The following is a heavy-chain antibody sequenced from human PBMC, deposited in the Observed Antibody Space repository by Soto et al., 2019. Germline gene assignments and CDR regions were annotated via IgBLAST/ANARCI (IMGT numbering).Heavy chain of an antibody. D-gene: IGHD3-16*02. CDR2: IGGSGGAT. J-gene: IGHJ3*02. CDR1: GFTFSNYA. CDR3: AKDYIGVIPYAFDI. V-gene: IGHV3-23*01. Sequence: EVQLLESVGGLVQPGGSLRLSCAASGFTFSNYAMTWVRQAPGKGLEWVSAIGGSGGATYYADSVKGRFTVSRDNSKNTLYLQVNSLRAEDTAVYYWAKDYIGVIPYAFDIWGQGTMVTVSS.